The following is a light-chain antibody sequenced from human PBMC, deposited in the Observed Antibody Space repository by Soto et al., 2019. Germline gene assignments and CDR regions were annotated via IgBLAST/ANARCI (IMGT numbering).Light chain of an antibody. J-gene: IGLJ1*01. Sequence: QSALTQPPSASGSPGQSVTISCTGTSSDVGAYDYVSWYQQHPAKAPRLLIYEVTKRPSGVPDRFSGSKSGNTASLTVSGLLTDDEADYYCSSYAGTNRRYVFGPWTKLTVL. V-gene: IGLV2-8*01. CDR2: EVT. CDR3: SSYAGTNRRYV. CDR1: SSDVGAYDY.